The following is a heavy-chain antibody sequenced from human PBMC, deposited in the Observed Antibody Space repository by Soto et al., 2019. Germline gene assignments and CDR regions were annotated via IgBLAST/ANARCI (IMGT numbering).Heavy chain of an antibody. V-gene: IGHV1-2*02. Sequence: ASVKVSCKASGYTFTGDYMHWVRQAPGQGLEWMGWINPNSGGTNYAQKFQGRVAMTRDTSISTAYMELSRLRSDDTAVYYCAGGGVPRHGYFRLYYFDYWGQGTLVTVSS. J-gene: IGHJ4*02. CDR2: INPNSGGT. CDR1: GYTFTGDY. CDR3: AGGGVPRHGYFRLYYFDY. D-gene: IGHD5-12*01.